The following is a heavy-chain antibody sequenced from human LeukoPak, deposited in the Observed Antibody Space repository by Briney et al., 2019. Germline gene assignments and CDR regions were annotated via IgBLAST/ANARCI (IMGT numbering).Heavy chain of an antibody. Sequence: PGGSLRLSCAASGFTFSSYSMNWVRQAPGKGLEWVSYISSSSSTIYYADSVKGRFTISRDNSKNTLYLQMNSLRAEDTAVYYCAKEVGFPSYSSSWYAWGTNPYFDYWGQGTLVTVSS. CDR2: ISSSSSTI. V-gene: IGHV3-48*01. D-gene: IGHD6-13*01. CDR1: GFTFSSYS. J-gene: IGHJ4*02. CDR3: AKEVGFPSYSSSWYAWGTNPYFDY.